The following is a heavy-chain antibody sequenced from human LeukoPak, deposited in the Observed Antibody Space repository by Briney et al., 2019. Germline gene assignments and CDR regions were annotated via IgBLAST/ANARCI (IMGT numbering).Heavy chain of an antibody. CDR1: GFTFSNAW. J-gene: IGHJ4*02. D-gene: IGHD3-16*01. Sequence: PGGSLRLSCAASGFTFSNAWMNWVRQAPGKGLEWVSIIYNDGRTYYVDSVKGRFTISRDNSKNTVYLQMNSLRVEDTAVYYCARGSTRGGDSDYWGQGTLVTVSS. CDR2: IYNDGRT. CDR3: ARGSTRGGDSDY. V-gene: IGHV3-53*01.